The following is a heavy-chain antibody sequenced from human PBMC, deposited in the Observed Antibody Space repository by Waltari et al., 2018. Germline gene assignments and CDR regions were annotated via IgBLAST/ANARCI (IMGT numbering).Heavy chain of an antibody. J-gene: IGHJ4*02. CDR2: INPKSGNT. D-gene: IGHD3-3*01. CDR3: ARVHYDFWSGYHI. V-gene: IGHV1-8*02. CDR1: GYPFSDYD. Sequence: QMQLVQSGAEVKKPGASVKVSCKASGYPFSDYDINWVRQATGHGLEWMGWINPKSGNTVSAQNFQDRVTITRDPSTSTVYMELSSLRSDDAAVYYCARVHYDFWSGYHIWGQGTLVTVPS.